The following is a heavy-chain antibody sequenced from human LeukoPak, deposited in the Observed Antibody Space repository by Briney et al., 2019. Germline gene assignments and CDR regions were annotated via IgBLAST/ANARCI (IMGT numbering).Heavy chain of an antibody. CDR1: GYTFTSYD. J-gene: IGHJ4*02. D-gene: IGHD3-9*01. CDR3: ARELVEYDILTGYAKGLKD. CDR2: MNPNSGNT. V-gene: IGHV1-8*01. Sequence: ASVKVSCKASGYTFTSYDINWVRQATGQGLEWMGWMNPNSGNTGYAQKFQGRVTMTRNTSISTAYMELSSLRSEDTAVYYCARELVEYDILTGYAKGLKDWGQGTLVTVSS.